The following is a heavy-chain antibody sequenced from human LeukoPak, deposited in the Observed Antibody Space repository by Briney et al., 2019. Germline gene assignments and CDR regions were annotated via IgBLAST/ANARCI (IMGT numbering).Heavy chain of an antibody. Sequence: PGGSLRRSCVASGFTFNKYGVHWVRQAPGKGLEWVAVIWYDGSYEYFADSVKGRLAISRDNDKNTVTLQMNSLRVEDTAVYYCARDGSGLAVRGWFDFWGQGTLVTVSS. V-gene: IGHV3-33*01. D-gene: IGHD3-10*01. CDR3: ARDGSGLAVRGWFDF. CDR2: IWYDGSYE. CDR1: GFTFNKYG. J-gene: IGHJ5*01.